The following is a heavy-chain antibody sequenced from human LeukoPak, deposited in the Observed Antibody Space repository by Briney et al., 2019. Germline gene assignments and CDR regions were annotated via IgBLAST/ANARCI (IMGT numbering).Heavy chain of an antibody. J-gene: IGHJ6*03. CDR2: INPSGGST. CDR1: GYTFTSYY. CDR3: ARGPLTPYYYYYYMDV. Sequence: VASGKVSCKASGYTFTSYYMHWVRQAPGQGLEWMGIINPSGGSTSYAQKFQGRVTMTRDTSTSTVYMELSSLRSEDTAVYYCARGPLTPYYYYYYMDVWGKGTTVTISS. D-gene: IGHD3-16*01. V-gene: IGHV1-46*01.